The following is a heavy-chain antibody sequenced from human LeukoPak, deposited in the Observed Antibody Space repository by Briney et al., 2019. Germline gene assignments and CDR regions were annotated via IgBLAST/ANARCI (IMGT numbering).Heavy chain of an antibody. Sequence: GGSLRLSCAASGFTFSSYGMHWVRQAPGKGLEWVAVISYDGSNKYYADSVKGRFTISRDNSKNTLYLQMNSLRAEDTAVYYCARGPYYYGSGTYNYYGVDVWGKGTTVTVSS. CDR2: ISYDGSNK. D-gene: IGHD3-10*01. J-gene: IGHJ6*04. V-gene: IGHV3-30*03. CDR1: GFTFSSYG. CDR3: ARGPYYYGSGTYNYYGVDV.